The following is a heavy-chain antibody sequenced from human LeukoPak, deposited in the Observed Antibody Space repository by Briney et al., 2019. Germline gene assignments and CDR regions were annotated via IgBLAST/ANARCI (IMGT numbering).Heavy chain of an antibody. CDR1: AVTFSSYA. CDR2: ISGSGGST. J-gene: IGHJ4*02. Sequence: GGSLRLSCAASAVTFSSYAMSWVRQAPGKGLEWVSAISGSGGSTYYADSVKGRFTISRYNSKNTLYLQMNSLRAEDTAVYYCAQDIVQLELRAPYYFDYWGQGTLVTVSP. CDR3: AQDIVQLELRAPYYFDY. V-gene: IGHV3-23*01. D-gene: IGHD1-7*01.